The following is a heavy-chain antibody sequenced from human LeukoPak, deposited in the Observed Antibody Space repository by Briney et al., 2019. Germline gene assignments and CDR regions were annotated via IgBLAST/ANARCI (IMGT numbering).Heavy chain of an antibody. Sequence: TLSLTCPVSGGSISSGGYYWSWIRQHPGKGLEWIGYIYYSGSTYYNPSLKSRVTISVDTSKNQFSLKLSSVTAADTAVYYCAGDRGLMGLRYFDLWGRGTLVTVSS. V-gene: IGHV4-31*03. CDR1: GGSISSGGYY. CDR2: IYYSGST. J-gene: IGHJ2*01. D-gene: IGHD2-8*01. CDR3: AGDRGLMGLRYFDL.